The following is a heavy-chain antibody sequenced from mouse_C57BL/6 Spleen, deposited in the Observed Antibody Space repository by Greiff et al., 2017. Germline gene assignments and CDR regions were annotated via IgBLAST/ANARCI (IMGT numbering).Heavy chain of an antibody. CDR3: ARGNYDYDAPAY. J-gene: IGHJ3*01. Sequence: QVQLQQSGAELVKPGASVKISCKASGYAFSSYWMNWVKQRPGKGLEWIGQIYPGDGDTNYNGKFKGKATLTADKSSSTAYMQLSSLTSEDSAVYFCARGNYDYDAPAYWGQGTLVTVSA. V-gene: IGHV1-80*01. D-gene: IGHD2-4*01. CDR2: IYPGDGDT. CDR1: GYAFSSYW.